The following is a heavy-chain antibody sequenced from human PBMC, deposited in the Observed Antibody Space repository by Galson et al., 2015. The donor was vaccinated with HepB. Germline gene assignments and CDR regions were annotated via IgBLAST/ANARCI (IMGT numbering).Heavy chain of an antibody. Sequence: SLRLSCAASGFTFSSYAMSWVRQAPGEGLEWVSAISGSGGSTYYADSVKGRFTISRDNSKNTLYLQMNSLRAEDTAVYYCAKGEGGTEAFDIWGQGTMVTVSS. CDR2: ISGSGGST. CDR3: AKGEGGTEAFDI. CDR1: GFTFSSYA. V-gene: IGHV3-23*01. D-gene: IGHD3-16*01. J-gene: IGHJ3*02.